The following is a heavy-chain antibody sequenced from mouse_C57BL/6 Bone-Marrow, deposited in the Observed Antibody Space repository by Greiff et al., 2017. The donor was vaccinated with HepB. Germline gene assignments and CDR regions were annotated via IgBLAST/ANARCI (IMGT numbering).Heavy chain of an antibody. V-gene: IGHV3-6*01. J-gene: IGHJ2*01. Sequence: EVQLQESGPGLVKPSQSLSLTCSVTGYSITSGYYWNWIRQLPGNKLEWMGYISYDGSNNYNPSLKNRISITRDTSKNQFFLKLNSVTTEDTATYYCARGRRLIWGQGTTLTVSS. CDR1: GYSITSGYY. CDR2: ISYDGSN. D-gene: IGHD1-3*01. CDR3: ARGRRLI.